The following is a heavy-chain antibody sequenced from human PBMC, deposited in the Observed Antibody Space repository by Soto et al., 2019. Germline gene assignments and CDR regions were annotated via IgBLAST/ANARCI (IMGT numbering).Heavy chain of an antibody. CDR3: ATSPKAPAGDTFDY. CDR1: GGSISSSSYY. J-gene: IGHJ4*02. D-gene: IGHD6-13*01. V-gene: IGHV4-39*01. Sequence: SETLSLTCTVSGGSISSSSYYWGWIRQPPGKGLEWIGSIYYSGSTYYNPSLKSRVTISVDTSKNQFSLKLSSVTAADTAVYYCATSPKAPAGDTFDYWGQGTLVTVSS. CDR2: IYYSGST.